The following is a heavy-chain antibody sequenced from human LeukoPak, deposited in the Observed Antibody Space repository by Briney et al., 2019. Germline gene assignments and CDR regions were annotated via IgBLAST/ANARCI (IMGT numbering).Heavy chain of an antibody. CDR2: ISSSSSNT. V-gene: IGHV3-21*04. CDR3: AFGGYSYGYDY. CDR1: GFTFNSYT. D-gene: IGHD5-18*01. Sequence: GGSLRLSCVVSGFTFNSYTMNWVRQAPGKGLEWVSSISSSSSNTYYADSVKGRFTISRDNSKNTLYLQTNSLRAEDTAVYYCAFGGYSYGYDYWGQGTLVTVSS. J-gene: IGHJ4*02.